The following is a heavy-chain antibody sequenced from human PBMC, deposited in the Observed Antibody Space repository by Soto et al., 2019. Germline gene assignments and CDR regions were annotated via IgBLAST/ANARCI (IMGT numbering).Heavy chain of an antibody. CDR1: GYSFTSYW. CDR2: IDPSDSYT. Sequence: PGESLKISCKGSGYSFTSYWISWVRQMPGKGLEWMGRIDPSDSYTNYSPSFQGHVTISADKSISTAYLQWSSLKASDTAMYYCARCNSVSCPFDYWGQGTLVTVYS. V-gene: IGHV5-10-1*01. D-gene: IGHD2-15*01. J-gene: IGHJ4*02. CDR3: ARCNSVSCPFDY.